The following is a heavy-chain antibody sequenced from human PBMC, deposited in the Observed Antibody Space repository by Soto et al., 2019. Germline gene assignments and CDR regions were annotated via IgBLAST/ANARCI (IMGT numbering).Heavy chain of an antibody. V-gene: IGHV3-33*01. CDR2: IWYDGSNK. CDR3: ARENHPYYYYGSGSYYNYYYYGMDV. Sequence: GGSLRLSCAASGFTFSSYGMHWVRQAPGKGLEWVAVIWYDGSNKYYADSVKGRFTISRDNSKNTLYLQMNSLRAEDTAVYYCARENHPYYYYGSGSYYNYYYYGMDVWGQGTTVTVSS. CDR1: GFTFSSYG. J-gene: IGHJ6*02. D-gene: IGHD3-10*01.